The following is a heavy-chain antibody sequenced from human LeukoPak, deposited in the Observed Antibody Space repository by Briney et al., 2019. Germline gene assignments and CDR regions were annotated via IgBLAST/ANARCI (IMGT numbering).Heavy chain of an antibody. J-gene: IGHJ4*02. CDR1: GGSVSNYY. CDR3: ASQGGYCSSMSCYPHFDY. Sequence: MSSETLSLTCTVSGGSVSNYYWTWIRQPPGKGLEWIGYISFSGTTNYNPSLKSRVAISLDTSNNQFSLKLSSVTAADTAVYYCASQGGYCSSMSCYPHFDYWGQGTLVTVSS. CDR2: ISFSGTT. D-gene: IGHD2-2*01. V-gene: IGHV4-59*08.